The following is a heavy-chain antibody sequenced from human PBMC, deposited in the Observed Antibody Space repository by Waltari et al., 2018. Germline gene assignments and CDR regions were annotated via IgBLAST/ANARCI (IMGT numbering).Heavy chain of an antibody. V-gene: IGHV5-51*01. CDR1: GYSFTSYW. Sequence: EVQLVQSGAEVKKPGESLKISCKGSGYSFTSYWIGWVRQMPGKGLEWMGIIYPGDSDTRYSPSFQGQVTISADKSISTAYLQWSSLKASDTAMYYCARQRIPYYDFWSGYFGGYFDLWGRGTLVTVSS. CDR3: ARQRIPYYDFWSGYFGGYFDL. J-gene: IGHJ2*01. CDR2: IYPGDSDT. D-gene: IGHD3-3*01.